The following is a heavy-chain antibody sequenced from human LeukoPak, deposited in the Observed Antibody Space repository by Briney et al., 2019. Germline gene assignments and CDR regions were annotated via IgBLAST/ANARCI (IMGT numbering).Heavy chain of an antibody. CDR3: AKPARTDYADY. CDR1: GFTFSSYG. J-gene: IGHJ4*02. Sequence: GGSLRLSCAASGFTFSSYGMHWVRQAPGKGLEWVAVISYDGSNKYYADSVKGRFTISRDNSKNTLYLQMNSLRAEDTAVYYCAKPARTDYADYWGQGTLVTVSS. V-gene: IGHV3-30*18. D-gene: IGHD1-14*01. CDR2: ISYDGSNK.